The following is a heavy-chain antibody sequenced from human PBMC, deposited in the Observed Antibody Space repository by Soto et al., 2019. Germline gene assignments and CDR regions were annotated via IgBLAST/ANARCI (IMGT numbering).Heavy chain of an antibody. CDR2: IIPIYGTT. J-gene: IGHJ6*02. V-gene: IGHV1-69*01. D-gene: IGHD6-6*01. Sequence: QVQLVQPGAEVKNHGSSVKVSCKASGGTFSNDAISWVRQAPGQGLEWMGGIIPIYGTTHYAQKFQDRVKLTADESTGTAYMELSSLRSEDTGVYYCARDGMGTLVGGMDVWGQGTTVTVSS. CDR1: GGTFSNDA. CDR3: ARDGMGTLVGGMDV.